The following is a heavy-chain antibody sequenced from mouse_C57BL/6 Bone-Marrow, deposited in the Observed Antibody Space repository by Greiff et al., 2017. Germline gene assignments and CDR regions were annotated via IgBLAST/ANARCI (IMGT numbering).Heavy chain of an antibody. D-gene: IGHD4-1*01. CDR2: ICRGGSYT. CDR3: ARRFGTPFAY. J-gene: IGHJ3*01. CDR1: GFTFSSYG. Sequence: EVNLVESGGDLVKPGGSLKLSCAASGFTFSSYGMSWVRQTPDKRLEWVATICRGGSYTYYPDSVKGRFTISRDNAKNTLYLQMSSLKSEDTAMYYCARRFGTPFAYWGQGTLVTVSA. V-gene: IGHV5-6*02.